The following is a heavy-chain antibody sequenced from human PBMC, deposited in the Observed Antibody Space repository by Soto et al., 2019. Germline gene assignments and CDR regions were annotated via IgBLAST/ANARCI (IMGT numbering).Heavy chain of an antibody. CDR1: GYTFNRYA. CDR2: ITGDTLEA. V-gene: IGHV1-18*01. CDR3: ARDRPTAH. J-gene: IGHJ4*02. Sequence: QVQLVQSGAEVRKPGASVTVSCKASGYTFNRYAISWLRQAPGQGPEWMGWITGDTLEASYARKFQGRVTLTRNTSTSPGSMELRSLREDETAAYDCARDRPTAHWGQGTLVTVSS.